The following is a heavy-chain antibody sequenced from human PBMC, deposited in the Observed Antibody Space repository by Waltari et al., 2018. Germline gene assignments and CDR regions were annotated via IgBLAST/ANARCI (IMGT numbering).Heavy chain of an antibody. CDR1: GGSFSGYY. CDR2: INRSGSA. CDR3: ARGRAYGQSDY. Sequence: QVQLQQWGAGLLKPSETLSLTCAVYGGSFSGYYWSWIRQPPGQGLEWIGEINRSGSANYNPSLKSRVTISVDTSNNQFPLKVTSVTAADTAVYYCARGRAYGQSDYWGQGTLVTVSS. D-gene: IGHD4-17*01. J-gene: IGHJ4*02. V-gene: IGHV4-34*02.